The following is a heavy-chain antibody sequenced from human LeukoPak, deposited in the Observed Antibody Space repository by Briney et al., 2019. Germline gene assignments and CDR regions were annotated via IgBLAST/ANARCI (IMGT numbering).Heavy chain of an antibody. D-gene: IGHD3-22*01. CDR3: AGRISGYYYDSSGGNFDY. J-gene: IGHJ4*02. CDR2: IYSGGST. CDR1: GFTVSSNY. Sequence: GGSLRLSCAASGFTVSSNYMSWVRQAPGKGLEWVSVIYSGGSTYYADSVKGRFTISRDNSKNTLYLQMNSLRAEDTAVYYCAGRISGYYYDSSGGNFDYWGQGTLVTVSS. V-gene: IGHV3-66*01.